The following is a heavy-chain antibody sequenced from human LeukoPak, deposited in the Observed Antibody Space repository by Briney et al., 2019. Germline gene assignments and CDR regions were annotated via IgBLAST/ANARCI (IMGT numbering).Heavy chain of an antibody. V-gene: IGHV4-39*01. D-gene: IGHD5-18*01. CDR3: ASPRGFSYGYFDY. CDR2: IYYRKNT. CDR1: GGSISSSSAY. Sequence: ETLSLTCTVSGGSISSSSAYWGWIRQPPGKGLEWIGSIYYRKNTYYNPSLKSRVTISADTSKNQFSLTLGSVSATDTAVYYCASPRGFSYGYFDYWGQGTLVTVSS. J-gene: IGHJ4*02.